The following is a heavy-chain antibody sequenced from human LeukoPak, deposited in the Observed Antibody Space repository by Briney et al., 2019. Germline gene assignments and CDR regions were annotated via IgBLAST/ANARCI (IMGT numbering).Heavy chain of an antibody. V-gene: IGHV3-53*05. Sequence: GGSLRLSCAASGFTVSSNYMSWVRQAPGKGLEWVSVIYSGGSTYYADSVKGRFTISRDNSKNTLYLQMNSLRAEDTAVYYCAKDGSGWYYGTDYWGQGTLVTVSS. CDR1: GFTVSSNY. J-gene: IGHJ4*02. CDR2: IYSGGST. CDR3: AKDGSGWYYGTDY. D-gene: IGHD6-19*01.